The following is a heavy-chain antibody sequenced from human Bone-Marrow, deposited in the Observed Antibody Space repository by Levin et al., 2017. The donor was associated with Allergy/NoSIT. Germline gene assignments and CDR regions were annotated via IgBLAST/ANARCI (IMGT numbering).Heavy chain of an antibody. J-gene: IGHJ4*02. CDR2: ISSSSNTI. D-gene: IGHD6-6*01. CDR3: ARHSSSANYFDY. CDR1: GFTFSTLG. V-gene: IGHV3-48*01. Sequence: GGSLRLSCAASGFTFSTLGMNWVRQAPGKGLEWVSYISSSSNTIYYADSVKGRFTISRDNAKNSLYLQMNSLRAEDTAVYYCARHSSSANYFDYWGQGTLVTVSS.